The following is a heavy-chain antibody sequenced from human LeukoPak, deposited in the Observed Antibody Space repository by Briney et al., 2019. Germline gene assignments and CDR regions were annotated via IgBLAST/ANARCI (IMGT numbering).Heavy chain of an antibody. D-gene: IGHD3-10*01. CDR3: ARDGYYYGSGSDAGDY. CDR1: GGSFSGYY. CDR2: INHSGST. J-gene: IGHJ4*02. Sequence: SETLSLTCAVYGGSFSGYYWSWIRQPPGKGLEWIGEINHSGSTNYNPSLKSRVTISVDTSKNQFSLKLSSVTAADTAVYYCARDGYYYGSGSDAGDYWGQGILVTVSS. V-gene: IGHV4-34*01.